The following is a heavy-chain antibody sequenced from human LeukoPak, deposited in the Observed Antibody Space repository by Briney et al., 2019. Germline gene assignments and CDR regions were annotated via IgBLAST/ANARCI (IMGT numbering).Heavy chain of an antibody. V-gene: IGHV3-53*05. Sequence: PGGSLRLSCAASGFTVSSNYMSWVRQAPGKGLEWVSVIYSDGSTFYADSVKGRFTISRDNAKNTVYLQMNSLRAEDTAVYYCARGTWDYWGQGTLVTVSS. CDR2: IYSDGST. CDR3: ARGTWDY. J-gene: IGHJ4*02. CDR1: GFTVSSNY.